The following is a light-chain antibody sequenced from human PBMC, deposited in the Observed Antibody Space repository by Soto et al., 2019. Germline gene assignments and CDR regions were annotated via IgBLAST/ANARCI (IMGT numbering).Light chain of an antibody. CDR3: QVWDTSLGFG. CDR2: TDN. V-gene: IGLV3-9*01. Sequence: SYELTQPLSVSVALGQTATITCGGNNIGRKNVHWYQERSGQAPVLLIYTDNNRPSGIPERFSGSNSGNTATLTISRAQVGDEADYYCQVWDTSLGFGFGTGTKLTVL. J-gene: IGLJ1*01. CDR1: NIGRKN.